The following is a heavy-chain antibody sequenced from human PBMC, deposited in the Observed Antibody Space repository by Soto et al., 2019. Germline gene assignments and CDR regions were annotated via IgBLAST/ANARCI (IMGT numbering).Heavy chain of an antibody. CDR3: ARGYCTTSICDPWFDP. J-gene: IGHJ5*02. Sequence: LGESLKISCKGFGYTFTTFWIGWVRQMPGEGLEWMGIIYPGDSDARYSPSFEGQVTMSVDKSISTAYLQWSSLKASDSAMYYCARGYCTTSICDPWFDPWGQGTLVTVSS. CDR1: GYTFTTFW. CDR2: IYPGDSDA. V-gene: IGHV5-51*01. D-gene: IGHD2-8*01.